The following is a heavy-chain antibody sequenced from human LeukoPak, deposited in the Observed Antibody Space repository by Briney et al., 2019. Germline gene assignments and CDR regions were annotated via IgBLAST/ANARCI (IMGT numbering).Heavy chain of an antibody. D-gene: IGHD1-7*01. J-gene: IGHJ4*02. Sequence: PSETLSLTCTVSGGSLSSYYWSWIRQPPGKGLEWIGYIYYSGSTNYNPSLKSRVTISVDTSKNQFSLKLSSVTAADTAVYYCARRRGTTPHFDYWGQGTLVTVSS. CDR1: GGSLSSYY. V-gene: IGHV4-59*08. CDR3: ARRRGTTPHFDY. CDR2: IYYSGST.